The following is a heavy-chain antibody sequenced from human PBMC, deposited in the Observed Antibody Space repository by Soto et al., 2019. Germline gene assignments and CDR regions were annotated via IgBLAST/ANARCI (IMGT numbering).Heavy chain of an antibody. CDR2: ISSSSSTI. Sequence: GGSLRLSCAASGFTFSSYSMNWVRQAPGKGLEWVSYISSSSSTIYYADSVKGRFTISRDNAKNSLYLQMNSLRAEDTAVYYCARDVRKLSIDYGGAYYYYMDVWGKGTTVTVSS. J-gene: IGHJ6*03. D-gene: IGHD4-17*01. CDR3: ARDVRKLSIDYGGAYYYYMDV. V-gene: IGHV3-48*01. CDR1: GFTFSSYS.